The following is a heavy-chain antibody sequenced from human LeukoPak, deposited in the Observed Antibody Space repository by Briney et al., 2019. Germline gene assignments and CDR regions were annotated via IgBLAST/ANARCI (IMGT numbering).Heavy chain of an antibody. Sequence: GGSLRLSCAASGFTFSSYWMHWVRQAPGKGLVWVSRINSDGSSTSYADSVKGRFTISRDSAKNTLYLQMNSLRAEDTAAYYCAREPRRYYDSSGYWDYWGQGTLVTVSS. D-gene: IGHD3-22*01. CDR2: INSDGSST. V-gene: IGHV3-74*01. CDR3: AREPRRYYDSSGYWDY. J-gene: IGHJ4*02. CDR1: GFTFSSYW.